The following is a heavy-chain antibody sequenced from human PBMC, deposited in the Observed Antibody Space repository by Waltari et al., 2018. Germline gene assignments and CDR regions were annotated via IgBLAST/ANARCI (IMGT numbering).Heavy chain of an antibody. D-gene: IGHD2-8*01. CDR3: ARGRDLYANFDYNWFDP. CDR1: GYTFINYE. Sequence: QVQLVQSGAEVLKPGASVKVSCQASGYTFINYETNRGRQAAGQGLEWMGWMNPNSGATAYAQKFQDRITMTRDTSITTAYMELSNLRSDDTAVFYCARGRDLYANFDYNWFDPWGQGTLVTVSS. V-gene: IGHV1-8*02. CDR2: MNPNSGAT. J-gene: IGHJ5*02.